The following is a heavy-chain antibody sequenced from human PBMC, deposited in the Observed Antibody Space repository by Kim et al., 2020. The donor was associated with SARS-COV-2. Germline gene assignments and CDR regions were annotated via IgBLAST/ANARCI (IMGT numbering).Heavy chain of an antibody. CDR3: ARDGGEDIVVVPAATLSYYIDY. CDR1: GFTFSSYG. V-gene: IGHV3-33*01. D-gene: IGHD2-2*01. J-gene: IGHJ4*02. CDR2: IWYDGSNK. Sequence: GGSLRLSCAASGFTFSSYGMHWVRQAPGKGLEWVAVIWYDGSNKYYADSVKGRFTISRDNSKNTLYLQMNSLRAEDTAVYYCARDGGEDIVVVPAATLSYYIDYWGQGTLVTVSS.